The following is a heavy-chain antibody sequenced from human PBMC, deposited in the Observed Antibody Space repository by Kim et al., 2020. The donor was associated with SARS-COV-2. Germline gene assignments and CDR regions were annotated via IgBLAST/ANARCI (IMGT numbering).Heavy chain of an antibody. J-gene: IGHJ3*02. Sequence: GGSLRLSCAASGFTFGYYTMHWVRQAPGKGLEWVSGISWNSSRIAHADSVKGRFTISRDNAKNSLYLQLSSLRAEDTALYYCVKDVEQGNYNFWSGYMGTFAIWGQGTMVTVSS. D-gene: IGHD3-3*01. V-gene: IGHV3-9*01. CDR1: GFTFGYYT. CDR3: VKDVEQGNYNFWSGYMGTFAI. CDR2: ISWNSSRI.